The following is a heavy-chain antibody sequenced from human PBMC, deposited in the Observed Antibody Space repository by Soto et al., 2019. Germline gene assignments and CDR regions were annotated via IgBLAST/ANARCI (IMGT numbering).Heavy chain of an antibody. D-gene: IGHD1-26*01. CDR2: INPNSGGT. CDR3: ASPSYSGSYYDFAY. Sequence: ASVKVSCKASGYTFTGYYMHWVRQAPGQGLEWMGWINPNSGGTNYAQKFQGRVTMTRDTSISTAYMELSRLRSDDTAVYYCASPSYSGSYYDFAYWGQGTLVTVSS. J-gene: IGHJ4*02. CDR1: GYTFTGYY. V-gene: IGHV1-2*02.